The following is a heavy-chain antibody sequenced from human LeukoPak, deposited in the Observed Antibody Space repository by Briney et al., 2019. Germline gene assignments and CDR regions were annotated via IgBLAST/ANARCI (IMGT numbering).Heavy chain of an antibody. CDR3: ARDRDRTKHQLLSGPWFDP. V-gene: IGHV1-18*01. CDR2: ISAYNGNT. D-gene: IGHD2-2*01. J-gene: IGHJ5*02. CDR1: GYTFTSYG. Sequence: ASVKVSCKASGYTFTSYGISWVRQAPVQGLEWMGWISAYNGNTNYAQKLQGRVTMTTDTSTSTAYMELRSLRSDDTAVYYCARDRDRTKHQLLSGPWFDPWGQGTLVTVSS.